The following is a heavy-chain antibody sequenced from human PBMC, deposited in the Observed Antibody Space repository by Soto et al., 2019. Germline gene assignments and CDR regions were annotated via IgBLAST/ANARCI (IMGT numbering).Heavy chain of an antibody. D-gene: IGHD3-10*01. CDR1: GFTFSSYW. J-gene: IGHJ6*03. CDR3: ARDSELLWFGEYYYYMDV. CDR2: IKQDGSEK. V-gene: IGHV3-7*01. Sequence: GGSLRLSCAASGFTFSSYWMSWVRQAPGKGLEWVANIKQDGSEKYYVDSVKGRFTISRDNAKNSLYLQMNSLRAEDTAVYYCARDSELLWFGEYYYYMDVWGKGTTVTVSS.